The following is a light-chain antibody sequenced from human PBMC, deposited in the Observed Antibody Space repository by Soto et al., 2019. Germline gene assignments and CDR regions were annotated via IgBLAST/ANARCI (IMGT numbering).Light chain of an antibody. CDR2: DVS. CDR3: SSYTSSSTPWV. J-gene: IGLJ3*02. V-gene: IGLV2-14*01. Sequence: QSVLTQPASVSGSLGQSITISCTGTSRDVGGYNFVSWYQQHPGKAPKLMIYDVSNRPSGVSNRFSGSKSGNTASLTISGLRAEDKADYYCSSYTSSSTPWVFGGGTKVTVL. CDR1: SRDVGGYNF.